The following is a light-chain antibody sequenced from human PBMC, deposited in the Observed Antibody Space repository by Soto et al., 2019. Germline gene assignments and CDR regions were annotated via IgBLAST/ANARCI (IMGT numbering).Light chain of an antibody. CDR2: EGS. CDR3: CSYAGSSTYVV. J-gene: IGLJ2*01. Sequence: QSALTQPASVSGSPGQSISISCTGTSSDVGSYNLVSWYQQHPGKAPKLMIYEGSKRPSGVFNRFSGSKSGNTASLTISGLQAEDEADYYCCSYAGSSTYVVFGGGTKLTVL. V-gene: IGLV2-23*01. CDR1: SSDVGSYNL.